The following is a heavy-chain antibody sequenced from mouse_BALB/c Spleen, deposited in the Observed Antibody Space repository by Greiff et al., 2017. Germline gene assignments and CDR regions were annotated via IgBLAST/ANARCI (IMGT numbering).Heavy chain of an antibody. CDR3: ARDRGYYGSSYGFAY. CDR2: ISDGGSYT. J-gene: IGHJ3*01. D-gene: IGHD1-1*01. V-gene: IGHV5-4*02. CDR1: GFTFSDYY. Sequence: DVMLVESGGGLVKPGGSLKLSCAASGFTFSDYYMYWVRQTPEKRLEWVATISDGGSYTYYPDSVKGRFTISRDNAKNNLYLQMSSLKSEDTAMYYCARDRGYYGSSYGFAYWGQGTLVTVSA.